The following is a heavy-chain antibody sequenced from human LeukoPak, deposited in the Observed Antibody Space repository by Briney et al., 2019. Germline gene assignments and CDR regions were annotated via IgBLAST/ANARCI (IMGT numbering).Heavy chain of an antibody. Sequence: TFSXXXXXXVXQXXXQGXXXXGRIIPIFGTANYAQKFQGRGTITTDEATRTAYMELRSLRSEDTAVYYCARGLFAGSTSCYDYWGQGTLVTVSS. D-gene: IGHD2-2*01. J-gene: IGHJ4*02. CDR1: TFSXXX. V-gene: IGHV1-69*05. CDR3: ARGLFAGSTSCYDY. CDR2: IIPIFGTA.